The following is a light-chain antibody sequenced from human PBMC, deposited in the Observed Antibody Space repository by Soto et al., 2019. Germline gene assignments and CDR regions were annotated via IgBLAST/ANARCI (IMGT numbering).Light chain of an antibody. J-gene: IGKJ1*01. CDR2: GAS. CDR3: QQYNNWPRT. V-gene: IGKV3-15*01. CDR1: QSVSSN. Sequence: EIVMTQSPATLSVSPGERATLSCRASQSVSSNLAWYQQKPGQAPRLLIYGASARATGIPASFSGSGSGTEFTLTISSLQYEYFAVYYCQQYNNWPRTFGQGTKVEIK.